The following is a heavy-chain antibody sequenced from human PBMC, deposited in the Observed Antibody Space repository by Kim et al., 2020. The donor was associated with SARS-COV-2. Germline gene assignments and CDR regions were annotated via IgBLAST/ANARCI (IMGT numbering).Heavy chain of an antibody. CDR1: GYSFTSYW. V-gene: IGHV5-51*01. CDR2: IYPGDSDT. D-gene: IGHD6-6*01. CDR3: AGTLSRAARSRDYYYGMDV. Sequence: GESLKISCKGSGYSFTSYWIGWVRQMPGKGLEWMGIIYPGDSDTRYSPSFQGQVTISADKSISTAYLQWSSLKASDTAMYYCAGTLSRAARSRDYYYGMDVWGQGTPVTVSS. J-gene: IGHJ6*02.